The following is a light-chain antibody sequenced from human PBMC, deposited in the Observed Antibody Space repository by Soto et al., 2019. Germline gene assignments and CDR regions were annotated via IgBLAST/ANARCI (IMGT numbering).Light chain of an antibody. CDR3: CSYVGATTYV. V-gene: IGLV2-11*01. CDR1: SGDIGAYNY. J-gene: IGLJ1*01. Sequence: QSALTQPRSVSGSPGQSVTFSCTGTSGDIGAYNYVSWYQFHPGKAPKMIIYDVNKRPSGVPDRFSGSKSGNTASLTISWLQAEDEADYYCCSYVGATTYVFGTGTKLTVL. CDR2: DVN.